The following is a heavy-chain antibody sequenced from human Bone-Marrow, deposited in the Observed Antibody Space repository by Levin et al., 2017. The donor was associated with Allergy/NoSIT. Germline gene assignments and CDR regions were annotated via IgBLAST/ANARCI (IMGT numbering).Heavy chain of an antibody. CDR3: AREKGGTYYAGFDY. Sequence: GESLKISCAASEFTFSSYWMHWVRQVPGKGLVWVSRINSDGSTTTYADSVKGRFTISRDNAKNTLYLQMSSLRAEDTAVYYCAREKGGTYYAGFDYWGQGTLVTVSS. CDR2: INSDGSTT. CDR1: EFTFSSYW. V-gene: IGHV3-74*01. D-gene: IGHD1-26*01. J-gene: IGHJ4*02.